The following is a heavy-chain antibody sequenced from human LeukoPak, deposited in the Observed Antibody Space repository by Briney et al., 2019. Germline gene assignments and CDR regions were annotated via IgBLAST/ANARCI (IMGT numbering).Heavy chain of an antibody. J-gene: IGHJ4*02. Sequence: GGSLRLSCATSGLTFTNHGFHWVRQAAGKGLEWVAFVRSDGSDTYHANSVKGRFSISRDNSKNTLYLQMNSLRAEDTAVYFCAKHKENFGDSCLDDYWGQGIVVTASS. CDR3: AKHKENFGDSCLDDY. CDR1: GLTFTNHG. D-gene: IGHD4-17*01. CDR2: VRSDGSDT. V-gene: IGHV3-30*02.